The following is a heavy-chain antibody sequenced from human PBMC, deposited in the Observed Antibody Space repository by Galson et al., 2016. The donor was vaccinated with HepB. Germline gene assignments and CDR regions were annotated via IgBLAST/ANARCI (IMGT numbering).Heavy chain of an antibody. J-gene: IGHJ2*01. CDR2: ISYDGGSK. CDR1: GFTFSSYA. Sequence: SLRLSCAASGFTFSSYAMHWVRQAPGKGLEWVAVISYDGGSKYYADSVKGRFTISRDNSKNTLYVQMNSLNSEDTAVYYCARVSVVRRYFDLWGRGTLVTVSS. D-gene: IGHD3-22*01. V-gene: IGHV3-30*04. CDR3: ARVSVVRRYFDL.